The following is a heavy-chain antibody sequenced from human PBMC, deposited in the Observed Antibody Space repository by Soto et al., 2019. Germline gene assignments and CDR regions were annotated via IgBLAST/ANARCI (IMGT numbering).Heavy chain of an antibody. CDR1: GFTFSSYG. Sequence: QVQLVESGGGVVQPGRSLRLSCAASGFTFSSYGMHWVRQAPGKGLEWVAVIWYDGSNKYYADSVKGRFTISRDNSKNTLYLQMNSLRAEDTAVYYCARDRNGGTRFDYWGQGTLVTVSS. V-gene: IGHV3-33*01. J-gene: IGHJ4*02. CDR2: IWYDGSNK. D-gene: IGHD2-15*01. CDR3: ARDRNGGTRFDY.